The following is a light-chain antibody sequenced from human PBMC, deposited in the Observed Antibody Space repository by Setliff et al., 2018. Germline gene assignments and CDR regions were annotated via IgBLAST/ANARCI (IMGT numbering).Light chain of an antibody. V-gene: IGLV2-23*02. CDR2: DVS. CDR3: CSYAGSSTLNYV. J-gene: IGLJ1*01. CDR1: SSDVGSYNL. Sequence: QSALAQPASVSGSLGQSITISCTGTSSDVGSYNLVSWYQHHPGKAPKVVIYDVSKRPSGVSNRFSGSKSGNTASLTISGLQAEDEADYHCCSYAGSSTLNYVFGTGTKVTVL.